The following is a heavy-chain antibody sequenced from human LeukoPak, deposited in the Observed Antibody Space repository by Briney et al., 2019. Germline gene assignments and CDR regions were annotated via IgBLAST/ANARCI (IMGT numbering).Heavy chain of an antibody. V-gene: IGHV5-51*01. CDR3: ARLAYCSNDVCYSNYYYSMDV. CDR1: GYTFSSYW. CDR2: IYPDDSDT. J-gene: IGHJ6*03. Sequence: GESLKISCKGSGYTFSSYWIGWVRQMPGKGLEWMGIIYPDDSDTRYSPYFQGQVTISADKSISTAYLQWSSLKASDTAMYYCARLAYCSNDVCYSNYYYSMDVWGEGTTVTVSS. D-gene: IGHD2-8*01.